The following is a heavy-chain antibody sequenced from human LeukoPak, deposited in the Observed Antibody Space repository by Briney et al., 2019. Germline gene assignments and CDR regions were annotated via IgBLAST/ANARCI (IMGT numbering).Heavy chain of an antibody. CDR2: IRYDGSKK. J-gene: IGHJ4*02. Sequence: PGGSLRLSCAASGFTFSSYGMHWVRQAPGKGLEWVAFIRYDGSKKYYADSVKGRFTISRDNSKNTLYLQMNSLRAEDTAVYYCAKGLPHYYDSSGWWDYWGQGTLVTVSS. V-gene: IGHV3-30*02. CDR3: AKGLPHYYDSSGWWDY. D-gene: IGHD3-22*01. CDR1: GFTFSSYG.